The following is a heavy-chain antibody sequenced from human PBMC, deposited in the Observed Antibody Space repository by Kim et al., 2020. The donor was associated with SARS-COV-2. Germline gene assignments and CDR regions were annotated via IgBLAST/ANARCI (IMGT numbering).Heavy chain of an antibody. CDR1: GFTFSSYG. CDR3: AKVLGFDGGNSGAYGMDV. Sequence: GGSLRLSCAASGFTFSSYGMHWVRQAPGKGLEWVAVISYDGSNKYYADSVKGRFTISRDNSKNTLYLQMNSLRAEDTAVYYCAKVLGFDGGNSGAYGMDVWGQGTTVTVSS. V-gene: IGHV3-30*18. CDR2: ISYDGSNK. J-gene: IGHJ6*02. D-gene: IGHD2-21*02.